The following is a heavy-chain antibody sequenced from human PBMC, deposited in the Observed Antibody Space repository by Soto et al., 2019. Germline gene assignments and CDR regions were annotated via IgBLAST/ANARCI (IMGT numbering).Heavy chain of an antibody. Sequence: SETLSLTCTVSGASIGRGGYYWTWIRQHPGKALEWMGHIHFSGETNYNPSLMGRLTMSIDTSTNQFSLNLAAVTAADTAMCYCARDQGGDLDYWGQGTLVTVSS. V-gene: IGHV4-31*03. D-gene: IGHD2-21*01. J-gene: IGHJ4*02. CDR1: GASIGRGGYY. CDR2: IHFSGET. CDR3: ARDQGGDLDY.